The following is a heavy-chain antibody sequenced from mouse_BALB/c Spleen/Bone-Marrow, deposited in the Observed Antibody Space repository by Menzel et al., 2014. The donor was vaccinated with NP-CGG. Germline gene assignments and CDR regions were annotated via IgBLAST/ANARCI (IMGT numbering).Heavy chain of an antibody. Sequence: DVQLQESGPALVKPSQSLSLTCTVTGYSITSGYSWHWIRQFPGNTLEWMGYIHYSGGTNYNPSLKSRISITRDTSKNQFFLQLNSVTTEDTATYYCASWNGYYAMDYWGQGTSVTVSS. CDR2: IHYSGGT. V-gene: IGHV3-1*02. CDR1: GYSITSGYS. CDR3: ASWNGYYAMDY. J-gene: IGHJ4*01. D-gene: IGHD1-2*01.